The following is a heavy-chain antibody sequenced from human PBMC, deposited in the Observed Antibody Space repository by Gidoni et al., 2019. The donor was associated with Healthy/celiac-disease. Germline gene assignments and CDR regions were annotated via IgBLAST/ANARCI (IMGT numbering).Heavy chain of an antibody. CDR2: MNPNSGNT. V-gene: IGHV1-8*01. D-gene: IGHD6-6*01. CDR1: GYTFTSYD. J-gene: IGHJ4*02. Sequence: QVQLVQSGAEVKKPGASVKVSCKASGYTFTSYDINWVRQATGQGLEWMGWMNPNSGNTGYAQKFQGRVTMTRNTSISTAYMELSSLRSEDTAVYYCAILHPYSSSSGGDFDYWGLGTLVTVSS. CDR3: AILHPYSSSSGGDFDY.